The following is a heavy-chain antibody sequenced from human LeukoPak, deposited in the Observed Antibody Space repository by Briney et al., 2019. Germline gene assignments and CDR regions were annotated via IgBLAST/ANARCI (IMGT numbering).Heavy chain of an antibody. CDR3: ARVRGARNYYYYMDV. D-gene: IGHD1-26*01. CDR2: IYSGGST. Sequence: GGSLRLSCAASGFTVSSNYMSWVRQAPGKGLEWVSVIYSGGSTYYADSVKGRFTISRDNSKNTLYLQMNSLRAEDTAVYYCARVRGARNYYYYMDVWGKGTTVTISS. CDR1: GFTVSSNY. V-gene: IGHV3-66*01. J-gene: IGHJ6*03.